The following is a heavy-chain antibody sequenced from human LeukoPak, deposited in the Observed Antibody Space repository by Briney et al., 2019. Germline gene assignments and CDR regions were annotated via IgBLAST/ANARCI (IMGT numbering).Heavy chain of an antibody. Sequence: SETLPLTCTVSGGSLSSYYWSWFRQPPGKGLEWFGYIYYSGSANDSPYHKGRVTISVDTSKNQVSLKLSSVTAADTAVYYCARDTAAAGTAHYYYYGMDVWVQGATASVSS. CDR2: IYYSGSA. J-gene: IGHJ6*02. V-gene: IGHV4-59*01. D-gene: IGHD6-13*01. CDR1: GGSLSSYY. CDR3: ARDTAAAGTAHYYYYGMDV.